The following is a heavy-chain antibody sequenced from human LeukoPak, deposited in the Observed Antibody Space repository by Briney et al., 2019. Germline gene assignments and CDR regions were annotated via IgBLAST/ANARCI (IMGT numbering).Heavy chain of an antibody. Sequence: PSETLSLTCAVYGGSFSGYYWSWIRQPPGKGLEWIGEINHSGSTNYNPSLKSRVTISVDTSKNQFSLKLSSVTAADTAVYYCARPSFPTVSPYYYYYMDVWGKGTTVTVSS. J-gene: IGHJ6*03. CDR3: ARPSFPTVSPYYYYYMDV. D-gene: IGHD6-6*01. CDR2: INHSGST. V-gene: IGHV4-34*01. CDR1: GGSFSGYY.